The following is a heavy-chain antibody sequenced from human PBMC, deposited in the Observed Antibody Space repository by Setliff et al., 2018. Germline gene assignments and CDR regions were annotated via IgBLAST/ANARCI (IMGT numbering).Heavy chain of an antibody. CDR3: TFARDGYDVFDI. CDR2: IRGRTDNYAT. V-gene: IGHV3-73*01. J-gene: IGHJ3*02. D-gene: IGHD5-18*01. CDR1: GFSFSGSA. Sequence: HPGGSLRLSCAASGFSFSGSAVYWVRQASVKGLEWIGHIRGRTDNYATAYAASVRGRFTISRDDSKNTAYLQMNSLKTEDTAVYYCTFARDGYDVFDIWGQGTMVTVSS.